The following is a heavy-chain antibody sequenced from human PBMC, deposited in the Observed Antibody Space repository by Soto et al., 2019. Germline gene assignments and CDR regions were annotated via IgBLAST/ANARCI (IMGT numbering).Heavy chain of an antibody. CDR1: GFTFSSYG. D-gene: IGHD6-13*01. CDR3: AKGAYSSSWYVLGGFGYYYYGMDV. V-gene: IGHV3-30*18. J-gene: IGHJ6*02. Sequence: QVQLVESGGGVVQPGRSLRLSCAASGFTFSSYGMHWVRQAPGKGLEWVAVISYDGSNKYYADSVKGRFTISRDKSKNTLYLQMNSLRAEDTAVYYCAKGAYSSSWYVLGGFGYYYYGMDVWGQGTTVTVSS. CDR2: ISYDGSNK.